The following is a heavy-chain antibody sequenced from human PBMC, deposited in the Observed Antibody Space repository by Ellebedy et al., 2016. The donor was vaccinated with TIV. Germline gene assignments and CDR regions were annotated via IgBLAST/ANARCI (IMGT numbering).Heavy chain of an antibody. CDR3: ASYLSRGYKRVRGDQGFWFDP. J-gene: IGHJ5*02. V-gene: IGHV4-59*01. D-gene: IGHD3-10*01. CDR1: GGSISSYY. Sequence: MPSETLSLTCTVSGGSISSYYWSWIRQPPGKGLEWIGYIYYSGSTNYNPSLKSRVTISVDTSKNQFSLKLSSVTAADTAVYYCASYLSRGYKRVRGDQGFWFDPWGQGTLVTVSS. CDR2: IYYSGST.